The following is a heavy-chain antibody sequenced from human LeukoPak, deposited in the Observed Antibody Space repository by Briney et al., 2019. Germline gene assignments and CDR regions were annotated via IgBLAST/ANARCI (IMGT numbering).Heavy chain of an antibody. Sequence: ASETLSLTCTVSGGSISSYYWSWIRQPAGKGLEWIGRIYTSGSTNYNPSLKSRVTMSVDTSKNQFSLKLSSVTAADTAVYYCARGLLPCGDCYLNWFDPWGQGTLVTVSS. V-gene: IGHV4-4*07. CDR1: GGSISSYY. J-gene: IGHJ5*02. CDR3: ARGLLPCGDCYLNWFDP. D-gene: IGHD2-21*02. CDR2: IYTSGST.